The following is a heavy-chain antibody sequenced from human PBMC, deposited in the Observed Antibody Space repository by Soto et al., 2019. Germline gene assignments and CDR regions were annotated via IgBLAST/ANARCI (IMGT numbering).Heavy chain of an antibody. J-gene: IGHJ4*02. CDR1: GFTFSSYA. CDR2: ISYDGSNK. D-gene: IGHD3-16*01. V-gene: IGHV3-30-3*01. CDR3: ARDKRRDYVWGSSSWFVN. Sequence: GGSLRLSCAASGFTFSSYAMHWVRQAPGKGLEWVAVISYDGSNKYYADSVKGRFTISRDNSKNTLYLQMNSLRAEDTAVYYCARDKRRDYVWGSSSWFVNWGQGTLVTVSS.